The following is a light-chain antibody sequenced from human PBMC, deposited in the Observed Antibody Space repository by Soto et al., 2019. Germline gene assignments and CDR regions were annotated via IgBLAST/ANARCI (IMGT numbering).Light chain of an antibody. CDR1: QSISNW. CDR3: QQYENYWT. V-gene: IGKV1-5*03. Sequence: DIQMTQSPSTLSASVGDRVTITCRASQSISNWLAWYQQKPGKAPKLLIYKASSLESGVPSRFSGSGSGTEFTLTISSLQPEDFGIYYCQQYENYWTFGQGTKVDIK. J-gene: IGKJ1*01. CDR2: KAS.